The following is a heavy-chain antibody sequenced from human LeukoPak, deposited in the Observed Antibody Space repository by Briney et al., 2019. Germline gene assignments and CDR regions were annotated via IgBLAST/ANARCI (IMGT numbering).Heavy chain of an antibody. Sequence: ASVKVSCKASGDTVTTYGLNWVRQAPGQGLEWMGGAVPVFATPNTAQKFQGRVTFTTDESRSTLYMELSSLRPEDTAVYYCVRVVRNYGVDSYYYLDVWGRGTTVTVSS. V-gene: IGHV1-69*05. CDR3: VRVVRNYGVDSYYYLDV. J-gene: IGHJ6*03. CDR1: GDTVTTYG. D-gene: IGHD3-10*01. CDR2: AVPVFATP.